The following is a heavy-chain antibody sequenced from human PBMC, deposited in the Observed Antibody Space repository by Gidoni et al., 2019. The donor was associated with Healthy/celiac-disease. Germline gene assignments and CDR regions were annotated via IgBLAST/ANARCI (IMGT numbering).Heavy chain of an antibody. J-gene: IGHJ3*02. V-gene: IGHV1-18*01. CDR2: ISAYNGNT. D-gene: IGHD2-8*01. CDR1: GYPFTSYG. Sequence: QVQLVQSGAEVKKPGASVKVSCKASGYPFTSYGISWVRQAPGQGLEWMGWISAYNGNTNYAQKLQGRVTMTTDTSTSTAYMELRSLRSDDTAVYYCARADYCTNGVCYTVAFDIWGQGTMVTVSS. CDR3: ARADYCTNGVCYTVAFDI.